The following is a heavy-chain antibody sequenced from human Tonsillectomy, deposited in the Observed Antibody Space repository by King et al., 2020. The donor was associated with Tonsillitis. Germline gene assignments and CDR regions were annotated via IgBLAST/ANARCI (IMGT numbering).Heavy chain of an antibody. V-gene: IGHV4-38-2*01. CDR2: IYRSGNI. Sequence: VQLQESGPGLVKPSETLSLTCDVSGYSISSGAWWGWIRQSPGKGLEWIGSIYRSGNIYYNPSLKSRVTISVETSKNEFSLRLSSVTAADTAVYYCARSGYSIAGAGRYFDYWGQGTLGTVSP. CDR3: ARSGYSIAGAGRYFDY. CDR1: GYSISSGAW. J-gene: IGHJ4*02. D-gene: IGHD6-19*01.